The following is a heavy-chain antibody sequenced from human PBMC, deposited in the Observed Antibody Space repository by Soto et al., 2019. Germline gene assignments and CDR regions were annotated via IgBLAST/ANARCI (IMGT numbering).Heavy chain of an antibody. CDR3: ARVQIVRRGYYYGMDV. J-gene: IGHJ6*02. CDR2: ISYDGSNK. V-gene: IGHV3-30-3*01. CDR1: GFTFSSYA. D-gene: IGHD3-22*01. Sequence: QVQLVESGGGVVQPGRSLRLSCAASGFTFSSYAMHWVRQAPGKGLEWVAVISYDGSNKYYADSVKGRFTISRDNSKNTLYLQMNSLRAEDTAVHYCARVQIVRRGYYYGMDVWGQGTTVTVSS.